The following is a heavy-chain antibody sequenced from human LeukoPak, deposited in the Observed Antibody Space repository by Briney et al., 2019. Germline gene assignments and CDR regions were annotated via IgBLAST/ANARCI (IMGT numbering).Heavy chain of an antibody. CDR1: GYTFTIYG. D-gene: IGHD3-22*01. CDR2: ISAYNGNT. Sequence: ASVKVSCKASGYTFTIYGISWVRQAPGQGLEWMGWISAYNGNTNYAQKLQGRVTMTTDTSTSTAYMELRSLRSDDTAVYYCARDPGYYDSSAGPYGMDVWDQGTTVTVSS. J-gene: IGHJ6*02. V-gene: IGHV1-18*01. CDR3: ARDPGYYDSSAGPYGMDV.